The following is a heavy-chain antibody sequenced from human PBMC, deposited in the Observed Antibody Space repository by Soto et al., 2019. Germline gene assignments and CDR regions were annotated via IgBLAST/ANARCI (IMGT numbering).Heavy chain of an antibody. CDR2: VYYTGST. J-gene: IGHJ6*02. V-gene: IGHV4-59*01. CDR3: ARVITYHYGMDV. Sequence: SETLSLTCNVSGGSIGSYYWNWLRQPAGKGLEWIGYVYYTGSTNYSPSLEGRATISVDSSKNQVSLNLRSVTAADSATYYCARVITYHYGMDVWGQGSTVTVSS. D-gene: IGHD3-16*01. CDR1: GGSIGSYY.